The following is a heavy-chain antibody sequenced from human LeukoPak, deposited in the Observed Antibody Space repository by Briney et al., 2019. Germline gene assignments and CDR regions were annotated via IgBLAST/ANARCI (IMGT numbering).Heavy chain of an antibody. V-gene: IGHV3-30-3*01. J-gene: IGHJ4*02. CDR2: ISYDGSNK. Sequence: GGSLRLSCAASGFTFSSYAMHWVRQAPGKGLEWVAVISYDGSNKYYADSVKGRFTILRDNSKNTLYLQMNSLRAEDTAVYYCARDRSSTIHRGGVFDYWGQGTLVTVSS. CDR3: ARDRSSTIHRGGVFDY. CDR1: GFTFSSYA. D-gene: IGHD2-2*01.